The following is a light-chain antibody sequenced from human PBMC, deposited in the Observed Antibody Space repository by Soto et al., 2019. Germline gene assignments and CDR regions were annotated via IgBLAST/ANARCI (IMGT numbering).Light chain of an antibody. CDR3: QQSFDTPLT. CDR1: QSINIY. V-gene: IGKV1-39*01. Sequence: IQMTQSPSSLSASVGDRVTITCRPGQSINIYLNWYQQRPGKSPKLLISGASSLQTGVPSRFSGSGSETFFTLTINNVQPEDSATYYCQQSFDTPLTFGGGTKVDIK. J-gene: IGKJ4*01. CDR2: GAS.